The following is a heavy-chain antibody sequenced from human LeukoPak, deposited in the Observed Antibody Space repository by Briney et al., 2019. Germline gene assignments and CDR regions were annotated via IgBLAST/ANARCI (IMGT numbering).Heavy chain of an antibody. CDR3: AREGVVPAAMSGSYFDL. J-gene: IGHJ2*01. CDR2: IYYSGST. Sequence: SQTLSLTCTVSGGSISSGGYYWSWIRQHPGKGLEWIGYIYYSGSTYYNPSLKSRVTISVDTSKNQFSLKLSSVTAADTAVYYCAREGVVPAAMSGSYFDLWGRGTLVTVSS. V-gene: IGHV4-31*03. CDR1: GGSISSGGYY. D-gene: IGHD2-2*01.